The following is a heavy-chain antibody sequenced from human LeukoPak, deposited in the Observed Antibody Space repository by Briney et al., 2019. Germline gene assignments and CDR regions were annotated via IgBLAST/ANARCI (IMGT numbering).Heavy chain of an antibody. V-gene: IGHV3-21*01. CDR2: ISSSSSYI. J-gene: IGHJ4*02. Sequence: GGSLRLSCAASGFTFSSYSMNWVRQAPGKGLEWVSSISSSSSYIYYADSVKCRFTISRDNAKNSLYLQMNSLRAEDTAVYYCARDGDPYYYDSSGYLLDYWGQGTLVTVSS. CDR1: GFTFSSYS. D-gene: IGHD3-22*01. CDR3: ARDGDPYYYDSSGYLLDY.